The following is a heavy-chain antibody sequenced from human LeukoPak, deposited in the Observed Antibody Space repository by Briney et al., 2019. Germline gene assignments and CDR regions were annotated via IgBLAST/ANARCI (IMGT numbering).Heavy chain of an antibody. CDR3: ARDSSGSHYYYGMDV. D-gene: IGHD6-19*01. CDR2: INPNSGGT. CDR1: GYTFTGYY. Sequence: ASVKVSCKASGYTFTGYYMHWVRQAPGQGLEWMGRINPNSGGTNYAQKFQGRVTMTRDTSISTAYMELSRLRSDDTAVYYCARDSSGSHYYYGMDVWGQGTTVTVSS. J-gene: IGHJ6*02. V-gene: IGHV1-2*06.